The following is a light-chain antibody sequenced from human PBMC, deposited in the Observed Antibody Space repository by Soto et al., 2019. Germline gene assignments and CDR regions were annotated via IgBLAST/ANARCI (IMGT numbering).Light chain of an antibody. Sequence: QSALTQAPSASGSPGQSVTISCTGTSSDVGAYDYVSWYQQHPGKAPKLMIYEINKRPSGVPDRFSGSKSGNTASLTVSGLQAEDEADYYCSSFAGSNNFPYVFGTGTRSPS. CDR2: EIN. CDR1: SSDVGAYDY. J-gene: IGLJ1*01. CDR3: SSFAGSNNFPYV. V-gene: IGLV2-8*01.